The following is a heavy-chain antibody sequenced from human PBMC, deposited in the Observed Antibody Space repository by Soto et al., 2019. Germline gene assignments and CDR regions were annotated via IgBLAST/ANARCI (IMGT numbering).Heavy chain of an antibody. CDR3: ARTMARGRSSNWFDP. V-gene: IGHV4-59*01. CDR2: IYYSGST. J-gene: IGHJ5*02. D-gene: IGHD3-10*01. CDR1: GGSISSYY. Sequence: SETLSLTCTVSGGSISSYYWSWIRQPPGKGLEWIGYIYYSGSTNYNPSLKSRVTISVDTSKNQFSLKLSSVTAADTAVYYCARTMARGRSSNWFDPWGQGTLVTVSS.